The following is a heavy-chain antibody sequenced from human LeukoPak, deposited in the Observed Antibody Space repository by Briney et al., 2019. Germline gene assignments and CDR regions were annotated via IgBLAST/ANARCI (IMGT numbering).Heavy chain of an antibody. D-gene: IGHD4-11*01. Sequence: GGSLTLSCAASGFTFRSYAMSWLREAPGKGMEWVSALRGCGGSTYDGYSVKGEFPISRDNSKNTLYRQMNSLRAEGTAVYYCANDGYSNYWGQGTLVTVSS. CDR2: LRGCGGST. V-gene: IGHV3-23*01. CDR1: GFTFRSYA. J-gene: IGHJ4*02. CDR3: ANDGYSNY.